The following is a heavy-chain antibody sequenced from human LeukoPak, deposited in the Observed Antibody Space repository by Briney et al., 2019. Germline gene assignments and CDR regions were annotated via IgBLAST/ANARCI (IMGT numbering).Heavy chain of an antibody. V-gene: IGHV3-30*18. CDR1: GFTFSSYG. CDR2: ISYDGSNK. J-gene: IGHJ5*02. Sequence: GGSLRLSCAASGFTFSSYGMHWVRQAPGKGLEWVAVISYDGSNKYYADSVKGRFTISRDNSKNTLYLQMNSLRAEDTAVYYCAKNRGSSWPYNWFDPWGQGTLVTASS. D-gene: IGHD6-13*01. CDR3: AKNRGSSWPYNWFDP.